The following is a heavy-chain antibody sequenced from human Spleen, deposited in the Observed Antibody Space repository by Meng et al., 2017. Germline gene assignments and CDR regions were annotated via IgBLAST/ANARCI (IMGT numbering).Heavy chain of an antibody. Sequence: GQLVPSGAAAKAPGASVKVSRKPSGYPFTAYYIHWVRQAPGQGLEWMGHIIPNSGDTLYAPKFQGRVSMTADTSIGTAYVELSGLRSDDTAIYYCVRDENISLGKLFGDYWGQGTLVTVSS. J-gene: IGHJ4*02. D-gene: IGHD2-21*01. CDR2: IIPNSGDT. CDR3: VRDENISLGKLFGDY. V-gene: IGHV1-2*06. CDR1: GYPFTAYY.